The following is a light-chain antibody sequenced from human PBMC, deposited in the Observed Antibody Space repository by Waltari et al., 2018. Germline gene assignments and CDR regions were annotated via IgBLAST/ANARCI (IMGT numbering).Light chain of an antibody. J-gene: IGLJ2*01. Sequence: QSALTQPASVSASPGQSITISCTGTSSDVGGYNYVLWYQQHPGKAPKLMIYDVSNRPSGVSNRFSGSKSGNTASLTISGLQAEDEADYYCSSYTSSSTVVFGGGTKLTVL. CDR3: SSYTSSSTVV. CDR2: DVS. CDR1: SSDVGGYNY. V-gene: IGLV2-14*01.